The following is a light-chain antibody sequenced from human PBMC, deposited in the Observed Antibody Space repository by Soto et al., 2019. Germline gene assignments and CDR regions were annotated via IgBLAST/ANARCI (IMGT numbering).Light chain of an antibody. CDR2: DAS. CDR1: QSVNRY. Sequence: EIVLTQSPATLSLSPGERATLSRWASQSVNRYLVWYQQKPGQAPRLLMNDASKRATGIPARFSGSGSGTDFTLTISSLEPEDFATYYCLQLYNYPRTFGQGTKVDIK. CDR3: LQLYNYPRT. V-gene: IGKV3-11*01. J-gene: IGKJ1*01.